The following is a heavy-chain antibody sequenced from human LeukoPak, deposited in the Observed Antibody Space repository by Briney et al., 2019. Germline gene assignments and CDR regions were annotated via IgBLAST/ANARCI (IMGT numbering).Heavy chain of an antibody. CDR1: GYTLTELS. CDR3: ASSYYYDSSGYYYGDY. CDR2: FDPEDGET. D-gene: IGHD3-22*01. J-gene: IGHJ4*02. Sequence: GASVKVSCKVSGYTLTELSMHWVRQAPGKGLEWMGGFDPEDGETIYAQKFQGRVTITADESTSTAYMGLSSLRSEDTAVYYCASSYYYDSSGYYYGDYWGQGTLVTVSS. V-gene: IGHV1-24*01.